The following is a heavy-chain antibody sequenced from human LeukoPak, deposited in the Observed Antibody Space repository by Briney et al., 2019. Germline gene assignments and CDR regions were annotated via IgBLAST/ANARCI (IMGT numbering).Heavy chain of an antibody. V-gene: IGHV3-21*01. Sequence: KPRGSLRLSCAASGFPFSSYYVNWVGQAPGKGLEWVSCISSRSTYIFSSDSVRGRFAISRDDARNSLHLQLNSLRAEDTAVYYCVRENHGSFDYWGQGSLVTVSS. CDR3: VRENHGSFDY. J-gene: IGHJ4*02. D-gene: IGHD1-14*01. CDR1: GFPFSSYY. CDR2: ISSRSTYI.